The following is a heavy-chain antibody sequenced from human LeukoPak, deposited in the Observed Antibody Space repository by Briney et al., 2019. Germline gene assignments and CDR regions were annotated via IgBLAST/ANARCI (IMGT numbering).Heavy chain of an antibody. Sequence: GASVKVSCKASGYTFTNYGFHWVRQAPGQGPEWMGWIRVSDGDTKYAQKFQGRVTLTRDTSANTAYMDLWSLRSDDTAVYFYARSGFSFGYHYFDLWGQGTLVTVSS. CDR2: IRVSDGDT. J-gene: IGHJ4*02. V-gene: IGHV1-18*01. D-gene: IGHD5-18*01. CDR1: GYTFTNYG. CDR3: ARSGFSFGYHYFDL.